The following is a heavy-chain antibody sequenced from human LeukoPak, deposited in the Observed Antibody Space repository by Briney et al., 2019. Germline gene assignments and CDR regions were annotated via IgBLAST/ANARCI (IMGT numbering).Heavy chain of an antibody. CDR2: ISAYNGNT. V-gene: IGHV1-18*04. CDR1: GYTFTSYG. Sequence: ASVKVSCKASGYTFTSYGISWVRQAPGQGLEWMGWISAYNGNTNYGQKLQGRVTMTTDTSTSTAYMELRSLRSDDTAVYYCARDEIIVGATKGSDYWGQGTLVTVSS. D-gene: IGHD1-26*01. CDR3: ARDEIIVGATKGSDY. J-gene: IGHJ4*02.